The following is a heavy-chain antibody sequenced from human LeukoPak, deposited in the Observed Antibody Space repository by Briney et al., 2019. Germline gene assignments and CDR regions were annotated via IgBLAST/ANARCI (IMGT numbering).Heavy chain of an antibody. CDR2: IKEDGTET. CDR1: GFMFSSNW. CDR3: AKGGRSLQTY. V-gene: IGHV3-7*03. J-gene: IGHJ4*02. D-gene: IGHD5-24*01. Sequence: GGSLRLSCAASGFMFSSNWMSWVRLAPGKGLEWVANIKEDGTETYYVDSVKGRFTISRDNAKNSLYLQMNSLRVEDTAVYYCAKGGRSLQTYWGQGTLATVSS.